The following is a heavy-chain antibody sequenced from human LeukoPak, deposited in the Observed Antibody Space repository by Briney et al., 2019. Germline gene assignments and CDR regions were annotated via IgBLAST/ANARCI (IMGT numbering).Heavy chain of an antibody. D-gene: IGHD6-19*01. Sequence: ASVKVSCKASGYTFTGYYIHWVRQAPGQGLEWMGWINPNSGGTNYAQKFQGWVTMTRDTSISTDYMELSRLRSDDTAVYYCARGSHFAVAGTTTPFDYWGQGTLVTVSS. CDR2: INPNSGGT. CDR1: GYTFTGYY. J-gene: IGHJ4*02. CDR3: ARGSHFAVAGTTTPFDY. V-gene: IGHV1-2*04.